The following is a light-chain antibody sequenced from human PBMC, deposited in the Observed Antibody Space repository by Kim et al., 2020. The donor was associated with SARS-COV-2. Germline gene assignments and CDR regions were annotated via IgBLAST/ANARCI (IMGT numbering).Light chain of an antibody. CDR2: EDD. CDR3: QAWDSSTHWV. V-gene: IGLV3-1*01. J-gene: IGLJ3*02. CDR1: KLGDTY. Sequence: SYELTQPPSVSVSPGQTASITCSGDKLGDTYACWYQQKPGQSPILVIYEDDKRPSGIPERFSGSNSGNTATLTISGTQAMDEADYYCQAWDSSTHWVFGG.